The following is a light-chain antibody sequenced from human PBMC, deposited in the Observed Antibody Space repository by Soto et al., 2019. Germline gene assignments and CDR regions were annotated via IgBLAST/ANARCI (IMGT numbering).Light chain of an antibody. V-gene: IGLV6-57*04. Sequence: NFMLTQPHSVSESPGKTVIISCTRSSGSIASRHVQWYQQRPDSPPTTVIYEDNQRPSGVPDRFSGSIDSSSNSASLTISGLRTEDEAEYFCQSYDGTAAVFGGGTQLTVL. J-gene: IGLJ2*01. CDR3: QSYDGTAAV. CDR1: SGSIASRH. CDR2: EDN.